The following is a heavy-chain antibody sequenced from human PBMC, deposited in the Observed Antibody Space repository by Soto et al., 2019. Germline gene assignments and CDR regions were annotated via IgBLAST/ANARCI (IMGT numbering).Heavy chain of an antibody. CDR2: ISGYNGDT. V-gene: IGHV1-18*01. J-gene: IGHJ6*02. CDR1: GYTFSRYG. Sequence: QGQLVQSGGEVKKSGASVKVSCKASGYTFSRYGISWVRQAPGQGLEWMGWISGYNGDTNYAQKFQGRVTMTLDTAXGTAYMELRSLTSDDTSVYYCAKNGHPPYYYYGLDVWGQGTTVTVSS. D-gene: IGHD2-8*01. CDR3: AKNGHPPYYYYGLDV.